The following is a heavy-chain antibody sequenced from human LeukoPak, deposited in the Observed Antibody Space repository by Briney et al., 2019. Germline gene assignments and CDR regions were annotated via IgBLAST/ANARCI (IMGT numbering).Heavy chain of an antibody. J-gene: IGHJ4*02. D-gene: IGHD1-26*01. CDR2: INTDGSHT. V-gene: IGHV3-74*01. CDR1: GFTFRYYW. CDR3: ARVEVGPTYFDF. Sequence: GGSLRLSCAASGFTFRYYWIHWVRQVPGKGLVWLSRINTDGSHTNYADSVKDRFTMSRDNAKNTVHLQMNSLTAEDTAVYYCARVEVGPTYFDFWGQGTLVTVSS.